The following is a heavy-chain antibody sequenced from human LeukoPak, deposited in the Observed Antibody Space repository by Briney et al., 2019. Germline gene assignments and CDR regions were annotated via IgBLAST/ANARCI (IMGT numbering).Heavy chain of an antibody. Sequence: GGSLRLSCAGSGFTFSIFAMNWVRQAPGKGLEWVSVIYSGGSTYYADSVKGRFTISRDNSKNTLYLQMNSLRAEDTAVYYCARVDYGDYGFDYWGQGTLVTVSS. CDR2: IYSGGST. D-gene: IGHD4-17*01. CDR1: GFTFSIFA. CDR3: ARVDYGDYGFDY. J-gene: IGHJ4*02. V-gene: IGHV3-66*01.